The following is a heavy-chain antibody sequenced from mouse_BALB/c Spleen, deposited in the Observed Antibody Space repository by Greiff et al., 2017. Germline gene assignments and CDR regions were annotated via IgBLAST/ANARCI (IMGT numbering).Heavy chain of an antibody. CDR1: GFTFSSYA. J-gene: IGHJ3*01. D-gene: IGHD2-1*01. Sequence: EVQRVESGGGLVKPGGSLKPSCAASGFTFSSYAMSWVRQSPEKRLEWVAEISSGGSYTYYPDTVTGRFTISRDNAKNTLYLEMSSLRSEDTAMYYCARDGNLGFAYWGQGTLVTVSA. CDR2: ISSGGSYT. V-gene: IGHV5-9-4*01. CDR3: ARDGNLGFAY.